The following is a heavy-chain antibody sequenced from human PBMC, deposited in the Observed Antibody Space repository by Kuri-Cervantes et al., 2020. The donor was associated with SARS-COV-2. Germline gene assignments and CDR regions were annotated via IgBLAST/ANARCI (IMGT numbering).Heavy chain of an antibody. D-gene: IGHD3-22*01. V-gene: IGHV4-34*01. CDR2: INHSRST. J-gene: IGHJ4*02. CDR3: ARGFGYYYDSSGYGPVYYFDY. CDR1: GGSFSGYY. Sequence: ESLKISCAVYGGSFSGYYWSWIRQPPGQGLEWGGEINHSRSTNYNPSLKSRVTISVDTYKNQFSLKLNSVTAADTAVYYCARGFGYYYDSSGYGPVYYFDYWGQGTMVTVSS.